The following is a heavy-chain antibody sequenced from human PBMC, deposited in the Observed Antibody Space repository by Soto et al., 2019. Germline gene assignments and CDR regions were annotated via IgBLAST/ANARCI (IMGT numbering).Heavy chain of an antibody. CDR3: ASGXLAWNGDNYYYYYGMDV. J-gene: IGHJ6*02. CDR2: INHSGST. Sequence: SETLSLTCAVYGGSFSCYYWSWIRQPPGKGLEWIGEINHSGSTNYNPSLKSRVTISVDTSKNQFSLKLSSVTAADTAVYYCASGXLAWNGDNYYYYYGMDVWGQGTTVTVSS. CDR1: GGSFSCYY. V-gene: IGHV4-34*01. D-gene: IGHD1-1*01.